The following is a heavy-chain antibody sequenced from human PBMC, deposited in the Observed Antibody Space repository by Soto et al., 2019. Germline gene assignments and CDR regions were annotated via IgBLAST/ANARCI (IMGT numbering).Heavy chain of an antibody. CDR1: GFSFTTSEVG. Sequence: QITLKESGPTLVKPTQTLTLTCAFSGFSFTTSEVGVGWIRQPPGKALEWLGLISWNDDKRYSPSLKSRLTITKDTSKNQVVLTMTNMDPVDAATYYCAHLTTRLVTSRGEFDAFDIWGQGTMVTVSS. J-gene: IGHJ3*02. D-gene: IGHD3-9*01. CDR2: ISWNDDK. CDR3: AHLTTRLVTSRGEFDAFDI. V-gene: IGHV2-5*01.